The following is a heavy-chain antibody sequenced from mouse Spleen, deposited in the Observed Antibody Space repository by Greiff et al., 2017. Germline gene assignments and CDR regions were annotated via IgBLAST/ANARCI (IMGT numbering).Heavy chain of an antibody. CDR2: IYYSGTI. J-gene: IGHJ4*01. V-gene: IGHV3-5*01. Sequence: EVQLQQSGPGLVKPSQTVFLTCTVTGISITTGNYRWSWIRQFPGNKLEWIGYIYYSGTITYNPSLTSRTTITRDTPKNQFFLEMNSLTAEDTATYYCARDGAYGYYAMDYWGQGTSVTVSS. CDR3: ARDGAYGYYAMDY. D-gene: IGHD6-5*01. CDR1: GISITTGNYR.